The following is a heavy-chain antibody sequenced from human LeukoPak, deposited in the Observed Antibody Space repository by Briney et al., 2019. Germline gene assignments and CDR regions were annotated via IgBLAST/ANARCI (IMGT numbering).Heavy chain of an antibody. J-gene: IGHJ4*02. D-gene: IGHD3-9*01. CDR3: ATCPAWLHHNY. Sequence: GGSLRLSCEASGFTFSTYAMSWVRQAPGKGLEGISGISVSGRTTYYADSVKCRFTIPRDNSTTKLYLKMNSPRAEDTAVYYCATCPAWLHHNYWGPGTLVTVSS. V-gene: IGHV3-23*01. CDR2: ISVSGRTT. CDR1: GFTFSTYA.